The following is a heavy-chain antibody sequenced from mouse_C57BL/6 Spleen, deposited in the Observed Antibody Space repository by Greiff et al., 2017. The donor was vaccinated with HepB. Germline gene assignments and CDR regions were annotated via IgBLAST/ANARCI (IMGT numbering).Heavy chain of an antibody. CDR1: GYAFSSSW. CDR3: ARWLLQYFDV. CDR2: IYPGDGDT. Sequence: QVQLQQSGPELVKPGASVKISCKASGYAFSSSWMNWVKQRPGKGLEWIGRIYPGDGDTNYNGKFKGKATLTADKSSSTAYMLLSSLTSEDSAVYFCARWLLQYFDVWGTGTTVTVSS. J-gene: IGHJ1*03. V-gene: IGHV1-82*01. D-gene: IGHD2-3*01.